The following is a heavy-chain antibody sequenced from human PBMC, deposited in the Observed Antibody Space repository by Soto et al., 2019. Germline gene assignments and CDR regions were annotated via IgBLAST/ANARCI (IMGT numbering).Heavy chain of an antibody. D-gene: IGHD3-10*01. CDR3: ARSPLGYYGSGSYPCLRY. V-gene: IGHV1-3*01. Sequence: ASVKVSCKASGYTFTSYAMHWVRQAPGQRLEWMGWINAGNGNTKYSQKFQGRVTITRDTSASTAYMELSSLRSEDTAVYYCARSPLGYYGSGSYPCLRYWGQGTLVTVSS. CDR1: GYTFTSYA. CDR2: INAGNGNT. J-gene: IGHJ4*02.